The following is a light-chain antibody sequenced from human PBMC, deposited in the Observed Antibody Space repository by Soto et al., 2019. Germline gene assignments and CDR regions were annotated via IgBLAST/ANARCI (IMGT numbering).Light chain of an antibody. CDR1: QSFSSTY. CDR3: QQYGSSRWT. CDR2: AAS. V-gene: IGKV3-20*01. J-gene: IGKJ1*01. Sequence: EIVLTQSPDTLSLFPGERATLSCRASQSFSSTYLAWYQQKPGQAPRPLISAASSRATGTPDRFSGSGSGTDFTLTISRLEHEDFAVYYCQQYGSSRWTFGQGTKVEIK.